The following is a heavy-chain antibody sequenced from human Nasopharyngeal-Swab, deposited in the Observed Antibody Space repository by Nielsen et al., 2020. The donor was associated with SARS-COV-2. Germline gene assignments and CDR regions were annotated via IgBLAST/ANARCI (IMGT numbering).Heavy chain of an antibody. V-gene: IGHV3-23*01. J-gene: IGHJ4*02. CDR1: GFTFSSYS. Sequence: GALKISCAASGFTFSSYSMNWVRQAPGKGLEWVSTITGNGDTTYYADFVKGRFTISRDNSKNTLYLQINSLRADDTAVYYCAKEEVPNDYWGQGTLVTVSS. CDR2: ITGNGDTT. CDR3: AKEEVPNDY.